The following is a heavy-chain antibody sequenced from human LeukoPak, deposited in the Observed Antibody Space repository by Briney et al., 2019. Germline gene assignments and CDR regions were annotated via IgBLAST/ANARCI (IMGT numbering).Heavy chain of an antibody. CDR2: IYASGST. J-gene: IGHJ3*02. Sequence: SETLSLTCTVSGGSISSYYWSWIRQPAGKGLEWIGRIYASGSTNYDPSLKSRVTMSVDTSKNQFSLKLSSVTAADTAVYYCARDQTYYDSSGYSLYAFDIWGQGTMVTVSS. CDR3: ARDQTYYDSSGYSLYAFDI. D-gene: IGHD3-22*01. CDR1: GGSISSYY. V-gene: IGHV4-4*07.